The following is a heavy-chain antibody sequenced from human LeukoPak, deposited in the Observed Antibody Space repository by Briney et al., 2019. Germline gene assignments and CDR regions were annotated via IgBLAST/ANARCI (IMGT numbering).Heavy chain of an antibody. D-gene: IGHD4-17*01. CDR2: IWYDGSNK. J-gene: IGHJ4*02. Sequence: GRSLRLSCAASGFTFSSYGMHWVRQAPGKGLEWVAVIWYDGSNKYYADSVKGRFTISRDNSKNTLYLQMNGLRAEDTAVYYCARALYGDYPNYPTRTPMGYWGQGTLVTVSS. CDR3: ARALYGDYPNYPTRTPMGY. V-gene: IGHV3-33*01. CDR1: GFTFSSYG.